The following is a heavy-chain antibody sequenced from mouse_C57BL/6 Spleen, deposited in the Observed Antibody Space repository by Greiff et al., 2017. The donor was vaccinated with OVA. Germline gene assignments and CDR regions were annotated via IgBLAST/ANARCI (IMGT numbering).Heavy chain of an antibody. CDR2: IRSKSNNYAT. V-gene: IGHV10-1*01. CDR3: VRQGDYDSRGGYAMDY. CDR1: GFSFNTYA. Sequence: EVHLVESGGGLVQPKGSLKLSCAASGFSFNTYAMNWVRQAPGKGLEWVARIRSKSNNYATYYADSVKDRFTISRDDSESMLYLQMNNLKTEDTARYYCVRQGDYDSRGGYAMDYWGQGTSVTVSS. J-gene: IGHJ4*01. D-gene: IGHD2-4*01.